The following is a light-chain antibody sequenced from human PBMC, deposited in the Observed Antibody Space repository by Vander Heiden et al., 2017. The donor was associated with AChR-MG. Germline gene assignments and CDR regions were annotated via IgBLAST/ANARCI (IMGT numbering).Light chain of an antibody. Sequence: LVLTQSPGPLSLSPGEGATLSCSASQSVNNTFLAWYQQKPGQSPRLLIYGASTTATGIPDRGSGSGSGTDSTLTISRLEPEDFAGYYCQRHKTFGPGTKV. V-gene: IGKV3-20*01. CDR2: GAS. CDR3: QRHKT. J-gene: IGKJ3*01. CDR1: QSVNNTF.